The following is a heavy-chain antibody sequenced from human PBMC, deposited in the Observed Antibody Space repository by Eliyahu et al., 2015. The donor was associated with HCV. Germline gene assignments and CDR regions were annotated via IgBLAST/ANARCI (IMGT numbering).Heavy chain of an antibody. CDR2: IYTSGST. V-gene: IGHV4-61*02. Sequence: QVQLQESGPGLVKPSQTLSLTCTVSGDSISSGXYYWSWIRQPAGKGLEWIGRIYTSGSTNYNPSLKSRVTMSVDTSKNQFSLNLNSVTAADTAVYYCARVDAIMIRGVDGSRFDPWGQGTLVTVSS. D-gene: IGHD3-10*01. CDR1: GDSISSGXYY. J-gene: IGHJ5*02. CDR3: ARVDAIMIRGVDGSRFDP.